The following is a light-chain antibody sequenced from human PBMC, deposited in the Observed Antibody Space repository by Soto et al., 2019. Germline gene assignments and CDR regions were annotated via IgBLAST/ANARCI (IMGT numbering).Light chain of an antibody. V-gene: IGKV1-5*01. CDR1: QTINSW. Sequence: DIQMTQSPSSLSASVGARVPITCRASQTINSWLAWYQQKPGKAPKLLIYEASSLESGVPSRFSGSGSGTEFSLTISSLQPDDFATYYCQQYHRYAWTFGQGTKVDIK. CDR2: EAS. J-gene: IGKJ1*01. CDR3: QQYHRYAWT.